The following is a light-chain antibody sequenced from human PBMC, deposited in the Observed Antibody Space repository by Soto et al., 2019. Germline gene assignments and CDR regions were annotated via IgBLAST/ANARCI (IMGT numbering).Light chain of an antibody. CDR1: SSNIGSNT. CDR3: AAWDDSLNGVV. V-gene: IGLV1-44*01. Sequence: QSVLTQPPSASGTPGQRVTISCSGSSSNIGSNTVSWYQQLPGTAPKLLIYTNNQRPSGVPDRFSGSKSGTSASLAISGVQSEDEADYYCAAWDDSLNGVVFGGGTKLTVL. CDR2: TNN. J-gene: IGLJ2*01.